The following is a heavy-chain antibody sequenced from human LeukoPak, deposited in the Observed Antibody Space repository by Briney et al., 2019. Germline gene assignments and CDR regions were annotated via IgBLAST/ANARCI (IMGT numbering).Heavy chain of an antibody. Sequence: PSETLSLTCTVSGASISFYYWSWIRQPPGKGLEWIGYIYYSGSTKYNPSLKSRVTMSIDTSKNQFSLNLKSVTAADTAVYYCALDSSGWSDDSFDIWGHGTMVTASS. J-gene: IGHJ3*02. D-gene: IGHD6-13*01. V-gene: IGHV4-59*01. CDR2: IYYSGST. CDR1: GASISFYY. CDR3: ALDSSGWSDDSFDI.